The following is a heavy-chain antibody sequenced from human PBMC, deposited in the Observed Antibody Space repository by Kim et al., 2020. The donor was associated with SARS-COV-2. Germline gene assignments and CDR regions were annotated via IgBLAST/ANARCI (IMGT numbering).Heavy chain of an antibody. V-gene: IGHV7-4-1*02. CDR1: GYTFTSYA. J-gene: IGHJ6*04. CDR2: INTNTGNP. D-gene: IGHD6-25*01. Sequence: ASVKVSCKASGYTFTSYAMNWVRQAPGQGLEWMGWINTNTGNPRYAQGFTGRFVFSLDTSVSTAYLQISSLKAEDTAVYYCARDEGSGYDKAYYYYYGMDVWGEGTTVTVSS. CDR3: ARDEGSGYDKAYYYYYGMDV.